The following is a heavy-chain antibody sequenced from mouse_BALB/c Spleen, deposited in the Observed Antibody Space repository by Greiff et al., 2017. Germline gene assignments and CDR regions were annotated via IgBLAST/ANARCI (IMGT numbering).Heavy chain of an antibody. CDR3: ASPYGNYSSWFAY. D-gene: IGHD2-1*01. J-gene: IGHJ3*01. V-gene: IGHV2-6-4*01. CDR2: IWGGGST. CDR1: GFSLSSYS. Sequence: QVQLKQSGPGLVAPSQSLSITCTVSGFSLSSYSVHWVRQPPGKGLEWLGRIWGGGSTDYNSALKSRLSISKDNSKSQVFLKMNSLQTDDTAMYCCASPYGNYSSWFAYWGQGTLVTVSA.